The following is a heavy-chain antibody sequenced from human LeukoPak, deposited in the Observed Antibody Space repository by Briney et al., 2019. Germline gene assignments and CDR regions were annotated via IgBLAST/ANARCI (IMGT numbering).Heavy chain of an antibody. D-gene: IGHD3-22*01. CDR1: GGSFSGYY. V-gene: IGHV4-34*01. CDR2: INHSGST. J-gene: IGHJ4*02. CDR3: ARDFAPSRYYDSSGYYQGIDY. Sequence: NPSETLSLTCAVYGGSFSGYYWSRIRQPPGKGLEWIGEINHSGSTNYNPSLKSRVTISVDTSKNQFSLKLSSVTAADTAVYYCARDFAPSRYYDSSGYYQGIDYWGQGTLVTVSS.